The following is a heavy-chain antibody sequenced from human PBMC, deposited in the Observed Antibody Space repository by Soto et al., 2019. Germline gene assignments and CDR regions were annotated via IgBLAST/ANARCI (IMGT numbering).Heavy chain of an antibody. CDR2: ISYDGSNK. V-gene: IGHV3-30-3*01. D-gene: IGHD6-19*01. Sequence: QVQLVQSGGGVVQPGRSLRLSCAASGFTFSSYAMHWVRQAPGKGLEWVAVISYDGSNKYYADSVKGRFTISRDNSKNTLYLQMNSLRAEDTAVYYCARLNSSGWYDYFDYWGQGTLVTVSS. CDR3: ARLNSSGWYDYFDY. J-gene: IGHJ4*02. CDR1: GFTFSSYA.